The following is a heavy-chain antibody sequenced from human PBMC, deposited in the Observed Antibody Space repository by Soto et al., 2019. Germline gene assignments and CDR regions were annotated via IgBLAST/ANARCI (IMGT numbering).Heavy chain of an antibody. D-gene: IGHD3-16*01. CDR1: GFTFSSYG. Sequence: QVQLVESGGGVVQPGRSLRLSCAASGFTFSSYGMHWVRQAPGKGLEWVAVIWDDGSNKYYADSVKGRFTISRDNSKNTLYLQMNSLRAEDTAVYYCARGLGRRGYYFDYWGQGTLVTVSS. V-gene: IGHV3-33*01. CDR3: ARGLGRRGYYFDY. CDR2: IWDDGSNK. J-gene: IGHJ4*02.